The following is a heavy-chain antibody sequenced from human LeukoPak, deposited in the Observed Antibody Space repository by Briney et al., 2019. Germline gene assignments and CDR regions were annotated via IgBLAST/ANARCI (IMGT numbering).Heavy chain of an antibody. D-gene: IGHD3-22*01. CDR1: GGSISSYY. Sequence: PSETLSLTCTVSGGSISSYYWSWIRQPPGKGLECIGYIYYSGNTNYNPSLKSRVSISIDTSKNQFSLQLSSVTAADTAVYYCARDRDSSGLRDFDPWGRGTLVTVSP. J-gene: IGHJ2*01. CDR2: IYYSGNT. CDR3: ARDRDSSGLRDFDP. V-gene: IGHV4-59*01.